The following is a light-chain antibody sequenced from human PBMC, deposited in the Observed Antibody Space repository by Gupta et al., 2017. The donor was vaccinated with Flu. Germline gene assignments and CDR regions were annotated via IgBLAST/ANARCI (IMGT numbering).Light chain of an antibody. CDR1: QSISSS. CDR2: KAS. J-gene: IGKJ2*03. V-gene: IGKV1-5*03. CDR3: QQYKRYPYS. Sequence: DIQMTQSPSTLSASVGDRVTITCRASQSISSSLAWYQQKPGKAPKVLSYKASSLESGVPSRFSGSGSGTEFTLTISSLQPDDFATYYCQQYKRYPYSFGQGTRLEIK.